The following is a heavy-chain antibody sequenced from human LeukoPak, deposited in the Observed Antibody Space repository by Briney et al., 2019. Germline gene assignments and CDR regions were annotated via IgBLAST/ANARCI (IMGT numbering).Heavy chain of an antibody. J-gene: IGHJ4*02. CDR2: IRLDGSEK. CDR3: ARDRYASY. CDR1: GFTFSNYW. V-gene: IGHV3-7*01. Sequence: GGSLRLSCAASGFTFSNYWMSWVRQAPGKGLEWVANIRLDGSEKYYVDSVKGRFTISRDNAKNSLYLQMNSLRAEDTAVYYCARDRYASYWGQGTLATVSS. D-gene: IGHD2-2*01.